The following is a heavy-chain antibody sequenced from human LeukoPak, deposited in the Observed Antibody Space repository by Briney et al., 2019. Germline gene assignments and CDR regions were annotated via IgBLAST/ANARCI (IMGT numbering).Heavy chain of an antibody. CDR2: IYYSGST. CDR1: GGSISSSSYY. J-gene: IGHJ5*02. D-gene: IGHD2-2*01. Sequence: SETLSLTCTVSGGSISSSSYYWGWIRQPPGKGLEWIGSIYYSGSTYYNPSLKSRVTISADTSKNQFSLKLSSVTAADAAVYYCARHSRGVVVPAAGLGWFDPWGQGTLVTVSS. CDR3: ARHSRGVVVPAAGLGWFDP. V-gene: IGHV4-39*01.